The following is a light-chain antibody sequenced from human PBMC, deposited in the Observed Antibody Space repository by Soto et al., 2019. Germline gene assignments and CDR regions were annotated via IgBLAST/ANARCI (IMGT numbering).Light chain of an antibody. J-gene: IGKJ4*01. Sequence: EIVLTQSPATLSLSPGSRATLSCRASQSVSNILAWYQQKPGQAPRLLIYGASSRATGIPDRFSGSGSGTDFTLTISRLEPEDFAVYYCQQYGSSPLTFGGGTKVDI. CDR1: QSVSNI. CDR3: QQYGSSPLT. V-gene: IGKV3-20*01. CDR2: GAS.